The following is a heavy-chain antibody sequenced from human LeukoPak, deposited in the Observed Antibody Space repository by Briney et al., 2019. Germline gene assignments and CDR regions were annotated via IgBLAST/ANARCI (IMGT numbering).Heavy chain of an antibody. D-gene: IGHD6-19*01. CDR1: GFTVSSNY. V-gene: IGHV3-53*04. CDR2: IYSGGST. Sequence: GGSLRLSCAASGFTVSSNYMSRVRQAPGKGLVWVSVIYSGGSTYYADSVKGRFTISRHNSKNTLYLQMNSLRAEDTAVYYCARRGALTSGWDYWGQGTLVTVSS. J-gene: IGHJ4*02. CDR3: ARRGALTSGWDY.